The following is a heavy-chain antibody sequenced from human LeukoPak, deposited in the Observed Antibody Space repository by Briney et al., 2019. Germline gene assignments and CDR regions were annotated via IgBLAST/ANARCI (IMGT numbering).Heavy chain of an antibody. CDR1: GSTFSIYS. D-gene: IGHD2-2*01. Sequence: GGSLRLSCVASGSTFSIYSMNWVRQAPGKGLEWVSTIGGSGTTTYYADSVKGRFTISRDNSKNTLYLQMNSLRAEDTAVYYCAKRSPAAATRVFDSWGQGTLVTVSS. CDR3: AKRSPAAATRVFDS. CDR2: IGGSGTTT. V-gene: IGHV3-23*01. J-gene: IGHJ4*02.